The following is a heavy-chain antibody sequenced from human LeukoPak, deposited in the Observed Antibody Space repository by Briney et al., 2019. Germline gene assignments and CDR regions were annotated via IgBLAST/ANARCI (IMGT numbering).Heavy chain of an antibody. CDR2: ISNSSSYI. CDR1: GFTFSSYS. Sequence: PGGSLRLSCAASGFTFSSYSMNWVRQAPGKGLEWVSSISNSSSYIYCADSVKGRFTISRDNAKNSLYLQMNSLRAEDTAVYYCAKRAYDSSAYYHWWYFDLWGRGTLVTVSS. J-gene: IGHJ2*01. V-gene: IGHV3-21*01. CDR3: AKRAYDSSAYYHWWYFDL. D-gene: IGHD3-22*01.